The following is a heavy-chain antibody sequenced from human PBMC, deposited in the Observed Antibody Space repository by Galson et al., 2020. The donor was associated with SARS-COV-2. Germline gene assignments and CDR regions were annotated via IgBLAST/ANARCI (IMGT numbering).Heavy chain of an antibody. J-gene: IGHJ3*02. CDR1: GFTFSDYS. D-gene: IGHD3-10*01. Sequence: TGGSLRLSCAASGFTFSDYSMSWIRQAPGKGLEWVSYISSSSHYTNYADSVKGRFTISRDNAMHSLFLHMNSLRAEDTAVYYCARSRFTIINVGSPEAFDMWGQGTMVTVSS. CDR2: ISSSSHYT. CDR3: ARSRFTIINVGSPEAFDM. V-gene: IGHV3-11*06.